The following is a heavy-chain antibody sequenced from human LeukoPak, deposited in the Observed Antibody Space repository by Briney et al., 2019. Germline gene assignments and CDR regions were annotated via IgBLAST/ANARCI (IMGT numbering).Heavy chain of an antibody. J-gene: IGHJ4*02. CDR2: INAGNGNT. V-gene: IGHV1-3*01. CDR3: ASLAAAADEEFDY. D-gene: IGHD6-13*01. Sequence: ASVKVSCKASGYTFTSYAMHWVRQAPGQRLEWMGWINAGNGNTKYSQKFQGRVTITRDTSASTAYMELSSPRSEDTAVYYCASLAAAADEEFDYWGQGTLVTVSS. CDR1: GYTFTSYA.